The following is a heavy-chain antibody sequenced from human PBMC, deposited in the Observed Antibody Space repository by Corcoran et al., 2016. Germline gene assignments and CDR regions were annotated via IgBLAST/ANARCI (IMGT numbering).Heavy chain of an antibody. Sequence: QVQLVESGGGVVQPGRALRLSCAASGFTLSSYSMHWVRHARDKGLEWMASISYDGSEKYYADSVRGRFTISGDNSKNTLYLQMNSLRTEDTGDYYCAKDREGGGDNYGTWLDYWGQGILVTVSS. V-gene: IGHV3-30*18. CDR1: GFTLSSYS. J-gene: IGHJ4*02. CDR3: AKDREGGGDNYGTWLDY. D-gene: IGHD5-18*01. CDR2: ISYDGSEK.